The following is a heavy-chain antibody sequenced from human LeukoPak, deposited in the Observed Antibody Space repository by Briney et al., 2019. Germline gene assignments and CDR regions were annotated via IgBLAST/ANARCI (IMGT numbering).Heavy chain of an antibody. V-gene: IGHV4-30-2*01. CDR1: GGSISSGGYY. CDR2: IYHSGST. Sequence: SQTLSLTCTVSGGSISSGGYYWSWIRQHPGKGLEWIGYIYHSGSTYYNPSLKSRVTISVDRSKNQFSLKLSSVTAADTAVYYCARGIHYYDSSGYYNYFDYWGQGTLVTVSS. J-gene: IGHJ4*02. D-gene: IGHD3-22*01. CDR3: ARGIHYYDSSGYYNYFDY.